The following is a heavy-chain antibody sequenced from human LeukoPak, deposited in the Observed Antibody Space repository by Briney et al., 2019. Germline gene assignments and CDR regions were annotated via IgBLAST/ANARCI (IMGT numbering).Heavy chain of an antibody. CDR3: AKDEATSGGGLAS. D-gene: IGHD3-16*01. CDR2: MYTGGTT. Sequence: GGSLRLSCAASGFSVSGTHMSWVRQAPGKGLERVSAMYTGGTTYYADSVTGRFTISRDNSKNTLYLHMNSLRVEDTAVYYCAKDEATSGGGLASWGQGTLVSVSS. CDR1: GFSVSGTH. V-gene: IGHV3-53*01. J-gene: IGHJ4*02.